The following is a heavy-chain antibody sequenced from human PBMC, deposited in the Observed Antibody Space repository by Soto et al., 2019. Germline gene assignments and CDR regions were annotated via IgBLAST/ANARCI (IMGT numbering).Heavy chain of an antibody. CDR2: IRSKANSYAT. D-gene: IGHD4-17*01. CDR3: TRVYGDYGKYYFDY. CDR1: GFTFSGSA. V-gene: IGHV3-73*01. Sequence: LRLSCAASGFTFSGSAMHWVRQASGKGLEWVGRIRSKANSYATAYAASVKGRFTISRDDSKNTAYLQMNSLKTEDTAVYYCTRVYGDYGKYYFDYWGQGTLVTAPQ. J-gene: IGHJ4*02.